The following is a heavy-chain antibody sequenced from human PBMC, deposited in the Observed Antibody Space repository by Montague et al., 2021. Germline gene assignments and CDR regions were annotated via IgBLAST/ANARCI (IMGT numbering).Heavy chain of an antibody. CDR2: IYRGGST. D-gene: IGHD2-21*02. V-gene: IGHV3-53*01. CDR3: ARGAYCGGDCYSGAFDI. CDR1: GFTLSDNY. J-gene: IGHJ3*02. Sequence: SLRLSCAASGFTLSDNYMTWVRQAPGRRLEWVSVIYRGGSTYYADSVKGRFTISRDTSKSTLYLQMNSLRPEDTAVYYCARGAYCGGDCYSGAFDIWGQGTMVTVSS.